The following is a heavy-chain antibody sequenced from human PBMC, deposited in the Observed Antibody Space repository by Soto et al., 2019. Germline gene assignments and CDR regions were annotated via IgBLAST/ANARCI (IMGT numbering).Heavy chain of an antibody. D-gene: IGHD1-26*01. Sequence: GGSLRLSCAASGLDFSSEVMCWVRQAPGKGLEWVSSISGSGRTIYHADSMRGRFAISRDNSKNSLYLQLNNLRVDDTAVYYCAKVGPSYYYGMDVWGQGTTVTVSS. CDR3: AKVGPSYYYGMDV. V-gene: IGHV3-23*01. J-gene: IGHJ6*02. CDR2: ISGSGRTI. CDR1: GLDFSSEV.